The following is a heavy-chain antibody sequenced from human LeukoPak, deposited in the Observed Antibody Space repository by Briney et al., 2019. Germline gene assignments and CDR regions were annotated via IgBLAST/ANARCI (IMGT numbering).Heavy chain of an antibody. J-gene: IGHJ4*02. Sequence: PGGSLRLSCAASGFTFSSYAMSWVRQAPGKGLEWVSAIGGSGGSTYYADSVKGRFTISRDNSKNTLYLQMNSLRAEDTAVYYCAKEYYDFWSGYYYFDYWGQGTLVTVSS. V-gene: IGHV3-23*01. CDR3: AKEYYDFWSGYYYFDY. CDR1: GFTFSSYA. D-gene: IGHD3-3*01. CDR2: IGGSGGST.